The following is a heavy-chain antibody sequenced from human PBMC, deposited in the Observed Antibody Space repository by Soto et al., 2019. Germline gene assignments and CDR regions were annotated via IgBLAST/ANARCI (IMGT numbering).Heavy chain of an antibody. CDR1: GYSISSGYY. CDR3: ARDVRGSYSYYYYYGMDV. V-gene: IGHV4-38-2*02. CDR2: IYHSGST. Sequence: SETLSLTCAVSGYSISSGYYWGWIRQPPGKGLEWIGSIYHSGSTYYNPSLKSRVTISVDTSKNQFSLKLSSVTAADTAVYYCARDVRGSYSYYYYYGMDVWGQGTTVTVSS. J-gene: IGHJ6*02. D-gene: IGHD1-26*01.